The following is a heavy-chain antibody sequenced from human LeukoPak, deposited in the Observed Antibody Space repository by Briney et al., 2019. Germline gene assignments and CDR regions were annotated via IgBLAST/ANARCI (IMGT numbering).Heavy chain of an antibody. J-gene: IGHJ4*02. D-gene: IGHD3-10*01. CDR1: GYTFAGYG. CDR3: ARDLGGSGSYYTDY. Sequence: EASVKVSCKASGYTFAGYGISWVRQAPGQGLEWMGWISAYKRNTNYAQKFQGRVTMTTDTSTSTAYMELRSLRSDDTAVYYCARDLGGSGSYYTDYWGQGTLVTVSS. CDR2: ISAYKRNT. V-gene: IGHV1-18*01.